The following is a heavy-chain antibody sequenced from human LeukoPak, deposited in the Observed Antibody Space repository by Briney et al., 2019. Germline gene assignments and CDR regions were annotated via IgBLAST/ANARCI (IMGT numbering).Heavy chain of an antibody. J-gene: IGHJ4*02. D-gene: IGHD6-19*01. CDR1: GFTFSSYA. CDR3: ARELRIAVAGLYYFDY. V-gene: IGHV3-23*01. Sequence: GGSLRLSCAASGFTFSSYAMSWVRQAPGKGLEWVSAISGSGGSTYYADSVKGRFTISRDNAKNTLYLQMNSLRAEDTAVYYCARELRIAVAGLYYFDYWGQGTLVTVSS. CDR2: ISGSGGST.